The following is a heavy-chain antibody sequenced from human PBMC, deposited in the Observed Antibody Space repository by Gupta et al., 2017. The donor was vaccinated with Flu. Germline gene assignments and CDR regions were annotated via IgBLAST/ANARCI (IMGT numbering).Heavy chain of an antibody. CDR3: ARERGSSGYSDFDS. J-gene: IGHJ5*01. Sequence: RQATGKRLQWVSSITPTTSYTNYADAVRGRFTISRGNAKGSLFLQMNGLTAEDTALYFCARERGSSGYSDFDSWGQGTLVTVSS. CDR2: ITPTTSYT. V-gene: IGHV3-21*01. D-gene: IGHD5-12*01.